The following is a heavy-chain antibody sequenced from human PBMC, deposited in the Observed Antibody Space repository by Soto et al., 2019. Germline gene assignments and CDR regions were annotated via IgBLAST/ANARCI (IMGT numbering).Heavy chain of an antibody. CDR2: INPNSGGT. J-gene: IGHJ4*02. CDR3: ARDQWDYDFWSGYLGYYYFDY. CDR1: GYTFTGYY. Sequence: GASVKVSCKASGYTFTGYYMHWVRQAPGQGLEWMGWINPNSGGTNYAQKFQGRVTMTRDTSISTAYMELSRLRSDDTAVYYCARDQWDYDFWSGYLGYYYFDYWGQGTLVTVSS. D-gene: IGHD3-3*01. V-gene: IGHV1-2*02.